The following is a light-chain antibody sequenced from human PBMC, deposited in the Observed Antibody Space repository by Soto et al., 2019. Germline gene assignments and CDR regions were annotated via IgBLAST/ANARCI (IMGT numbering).Light chain of an antibody. J-gene: IGKJ1*01. CDR1: QSVSNNY. V-gene: IGKV3-20*01. CDR2: GAS. Sequence: EIVLTQSPGTLSLSPGERATLSCRASQSVSNNYLAWYQQKPGQAPRLLIYGASKRATGIPDRFSGSGSGTDFTLTISRLEPEDFAVYYCQQYGSSGTVGQGTKVDIK. CDR3: QQYGSSGT.